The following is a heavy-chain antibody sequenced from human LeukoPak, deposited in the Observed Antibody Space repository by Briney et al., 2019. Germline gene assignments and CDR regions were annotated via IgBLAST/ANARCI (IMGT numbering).Heavy chain of an antibody. V-gene: IGHV1-69*13. J-gene: IGHJ4*02. CDR2: IIPIFGTA. Sequence: ASVKVSCKASGGTFSSYAISWVRQAPGQGLEWMGGIIPIFGTANYAQKFQGRVTITADESTSTAYMELSSLRSEDTAVYYCVVGYYYGSYFDYWGQGTLVTVSS. CDR1: GGTFSSYA. D-gene: IGHD3-22*01. CDR3: VVGYYYGSYFDY.